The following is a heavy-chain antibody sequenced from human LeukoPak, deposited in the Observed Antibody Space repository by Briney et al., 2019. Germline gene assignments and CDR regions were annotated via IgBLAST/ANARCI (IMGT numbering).Heavy chain of an antibody. CDR1: GGSISSYY. Sequence: SETLSLTCTVSGGSISSYYWNWIRQPPGKGLEWIGYIYYSGSTNYNPSLKSRVTISVDTSKNQFSLKLSSVTAADTAVYYCARGARSYYDSSGYYYVYWYFDLWGRGTLVTVSS. V-gene: IGHV4-59*01. D-gene: IGHD3-22*01. CDR3: ARGARSYYDSSGYYYVYWYFDL. CDR2: IYYSGST. J-gene: IGHJ2*01.